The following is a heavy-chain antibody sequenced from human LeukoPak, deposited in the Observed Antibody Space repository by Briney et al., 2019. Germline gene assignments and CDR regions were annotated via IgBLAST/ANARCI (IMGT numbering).Heavy chain of an antibody. CDR3: AHRRDSSGYHYRWWFAP. D-gene: IGHD3-22*01. CDR2: INWDDQK. CDR1: GGSITTGGFS. V-gene: IGHV2-5*08. J-gene: IGHJ5*02. Sequence: TLSLTCAVSGGSITTGGFSWSWIRQPPGKALEWLALINWDDQKVYSPSLQSRLSITKDTSKNQVVLTMTNVDPVDTATYYCAHRRDSSGYHYRWWFAPWGQGTLVTVSS.